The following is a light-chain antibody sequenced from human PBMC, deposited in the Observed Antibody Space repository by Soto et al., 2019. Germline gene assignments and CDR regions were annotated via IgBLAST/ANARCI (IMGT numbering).Light chain of an antibody. J-gene: IGKJ1*01. V-gene: IGKV3-15*01. Sequence: EVVMTQSPATLSVSPGEGVTLSCRASQGIGDTLAWYQHKPGQTPRLLIYDTSTRAAGIAARFSGSGSGTEFTLTISSLQSEDSAVYYCQQYVHWPPGAFGQGTTVEIK. CDR3: QQYVHWPPGA. CDR2: DTS. CDR1: QGIGDT.